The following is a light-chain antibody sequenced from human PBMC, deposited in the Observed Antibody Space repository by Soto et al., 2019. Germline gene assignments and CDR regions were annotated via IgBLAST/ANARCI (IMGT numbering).Light chain of an antibody. J-gene: IGLJ1*01. CDR2: EVT. Sequence: QSALAQPASVSGSPGQSITISCTGTSSDIGGYNYVAWYQQHPGKAPKLIIYEVTNRPSGISYRFSASKSGNTASLTISGLHSEDEADYYCSSYTGKSASYVFGTGTKVTVL. CDR3: SSYTGKSASYV. V-gene: IGLV2-14*01. CDR1: SSDIGGYNY.